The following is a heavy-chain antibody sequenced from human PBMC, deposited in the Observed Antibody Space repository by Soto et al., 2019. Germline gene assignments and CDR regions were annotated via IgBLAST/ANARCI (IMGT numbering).Heavy chain of an antibody. J-gene: IGHJ4*02. CDR2: ISGNGYSA. V-gene: IGHV3-23*01. CDR1: GFIFDDYA. CDR3: AQDRKQLWSDFDY. D-gene: IGHD1-1*01. Sequence: QPGGSLRLSCEASGFIFDDYAMTWVRQSPGKGLEWVSSISGNGYSAYYADSIKGRFTISRDKSRNTVSLQMDSLRAEDTAVYYCAQDRKQLWSDFDYSGQRTLVTVSS.